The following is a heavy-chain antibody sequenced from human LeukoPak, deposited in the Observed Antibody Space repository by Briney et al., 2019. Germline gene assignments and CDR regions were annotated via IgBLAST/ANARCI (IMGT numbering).Heavy chain of an antibody. CDR3: ASGSGYPGYYYYGMDV. CDR2: ISNTGSVI. J-gene: IGHJ6*02. D-gene: IGHD3-22*01. V-gene: IGHV3-48*01. CDR1: GSTFSSHT. Sequence: PGGSLRLSCAASGSTFSSHTMSWVRQAPGKGLEWISYISNTGSVIYYADSVKGRFTISRDNSKNTLYLQMNSLRAEDTAVYYCASGSGYPGYYYYGMDVWGQGTTVTVSS.